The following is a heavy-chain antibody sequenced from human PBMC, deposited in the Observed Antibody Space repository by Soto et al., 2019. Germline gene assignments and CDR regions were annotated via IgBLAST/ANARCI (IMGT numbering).Heavy chain of an antibody. CDR2: INQDGSER. D-gene: IGHD6-19*01. CDR3: ARAQWLADDAFDI. CDR1: GFTFSSYA. V-gene: IGHV3-7*04. J-gene: IGHJ3*02. Sequence: PGGSLRLSCAASGFTFSSYAMSWVRQAPGKGLEWVANINQDGSERYYADSVKGRFTISRDNTKNTLFLQMNSLRPEDTAVYYCARAQWLADDAFDIWGHGTMVTVSS.